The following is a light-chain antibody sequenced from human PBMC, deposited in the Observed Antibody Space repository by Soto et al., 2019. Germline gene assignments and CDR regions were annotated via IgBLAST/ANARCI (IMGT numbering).Light chain of an antibody. J-gene: IGKJ3*01. V-gene: IGKV3-15*01. Sequence: EILMTQSPATVSVSAGGRPTLSGRSSQSVYNNLAWYQQKPGQAPRLLIYGASTRATGIQARFSGSGSGTEFTITISSLQSEDFAVYFCQQYNNWPPVTFGHGTKVDIK. CDR2: GAS. CDR3: QQYNNWPPVT. CDR1: QSVYNN.